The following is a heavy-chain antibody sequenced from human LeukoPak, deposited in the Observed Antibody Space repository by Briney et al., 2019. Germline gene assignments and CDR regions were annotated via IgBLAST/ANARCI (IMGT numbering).Heavy chain of an antibody. CDR3: ARDFDTSGYTFDY. CDR2: ISGSSRVI. J-gene: IGHJ4*02. V-gene: IGHV3-48*02. D-gene: IGHD3-22*01. Sequence: PGGSLRLSCAASGLTFSTYSMNWVRQAPGKGLEWISYISGSSRVIYYADSVKGRFTISRDNAKNSLYLHMNSLRDEDTAVYYCARDFDTSGYTFDYWGQGSLVTVSS. CDR1: GLTFSTYS.